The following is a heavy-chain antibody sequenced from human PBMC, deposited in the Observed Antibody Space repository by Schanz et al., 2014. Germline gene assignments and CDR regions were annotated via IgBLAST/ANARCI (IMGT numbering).Heavy chain of an antibody. Sequence: QVQLVESGGGVVQPGRSLRLSCAASGFTFSSYAMHWVRQAPGKGLEWVAVISYDGRNKYYADSVKGRFTISRDNSKNTLYLQMNSLRAEDTAVYYCAKDSTHIDIVLVPTAIDYLGQGTLVTVSS. D-gene: IGHD2-2*01. CDR3: AKDSTHIDIVLVPTAIDY. CDR1: GFTFSSYA. CDR2: ISYDGRNK. V-gene: IGHV3-30-3*01. J-gene: IGHJ4*02.